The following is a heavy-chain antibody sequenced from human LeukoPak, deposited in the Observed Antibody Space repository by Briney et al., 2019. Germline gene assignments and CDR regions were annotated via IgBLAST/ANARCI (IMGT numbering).Heavy chain of an antibody. CDR2: ISAYNGNT. Sequence: ASVKVSCKASGYTFTSYGISWVRQAPGQGLEGMGWISAYNGNTNYAQKLQGRVTMTTDTSTSTAYMELRSLRSDDTAVYYCARQTLLRYFDWLSIDYWGQGTLVTVSS. CDR1: GYTFTSYG. D-gene: IGHD3-9*01. J-gene: IGHJ4*02. CDR3: ARQTLLRYFDWLSIDY. V-gene: IGHV1-18*01.